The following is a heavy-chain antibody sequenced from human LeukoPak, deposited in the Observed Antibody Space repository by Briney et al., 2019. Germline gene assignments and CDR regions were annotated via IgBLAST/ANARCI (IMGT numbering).Heavy chain of an antibody. CDR2: IIEKGNA. V-gene: IGHV4-34*01. CDR3: ARGYYPPRWYFDL. CDR1: GGSFSSYS. D-gene: IGHD3-10*01. Sequence: SETLSLTCALYGGSFSSYSWSWTWIRQTPEKGLEWIGEIIEKGNANYNPSLKSRVTIDLNTSKNQFSLKLTSMTAADTAMYYCARGYYPPRWYFDLWGRGTLVTVSS. J-gene: IGHJ2*01.